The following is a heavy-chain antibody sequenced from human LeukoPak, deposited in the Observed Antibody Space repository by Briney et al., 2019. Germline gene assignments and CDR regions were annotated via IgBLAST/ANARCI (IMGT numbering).Heavy chain of an antibody. D-gene: IGHD3-22*01. J-gene: IGHJ3*02. V-gene: IGHV3-20*04. CDR3: ARAFLYYYDSSEHDAFDI. CDR2: INWNGGST. CDR1: GFTFSSYG. Sequence: GGSLRLSCAASGFTFSSYGMSWVRQAPGKGLEWVSGINWNGGSTGYADSVKGRFTISRDNAKNSLYLQMNSLRAEDTALYYCARAFLYYYDSSEHDAFDIWGQGTMVTVSS.